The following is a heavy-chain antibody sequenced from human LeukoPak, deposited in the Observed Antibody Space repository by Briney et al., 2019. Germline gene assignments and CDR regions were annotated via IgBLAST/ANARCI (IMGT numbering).Heavy chain of an antibody. CDR2: ISADNGNT. V-gene: IGHV1-18*01. J-gene: IGHJ4*02. CDR3: ATLYGAQGDYFDY. CDR1: GHTFTKFG. D-gene: IGHD4-17*01. Sequence: ASVKVSCKASGHTFTKFGITWVRQAPGQGLEWMGWISADNGNTIYAQKFQDRVTISIDTSTSTAYMELKSLRSDDTAVYYCATLYGAQGDYFDYWGQGTLVTVSS.